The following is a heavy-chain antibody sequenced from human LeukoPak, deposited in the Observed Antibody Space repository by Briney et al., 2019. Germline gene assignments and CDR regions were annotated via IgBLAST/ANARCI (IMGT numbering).Heavy chain of an antibody. CDR3: ARETGDWYFDL. V-gene: IGHV3-30*03. CDR2: ISYDGSNK. D-gene: IGHD1-14*01. CDR1: GFTFSSYG. Sequence: GGSLRLSCAASGFTFSSYGMHWVRQAPGKGLEWVAVISYDGSNKYYADPVKGRFTISRDNSKNTLYLQMNSLRAEDTAVYYCARETGDWYFDLWGRGTLVTVSS. J-gene: IGHJ2*01.